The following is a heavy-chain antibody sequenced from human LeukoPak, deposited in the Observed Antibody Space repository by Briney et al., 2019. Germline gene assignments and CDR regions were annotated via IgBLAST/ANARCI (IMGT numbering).Heavy chain of an antibody. CDR2: IYTSGST. CDR3: ARRYGPYAFDI. Sequence: SQTLSLTCTVSGGSISSGSYYWSWIRQPAGKGLEWIGRIYTSGSTNYNPSLKSRVTISVGTSKNQFSLKLSSVTAADTAVYYCARRYGPYAFDIWGQGAMVTVSS. J-gene: IGHJ3*02. V-gene: IGHV4-61*02. CDR1: GGSISSGSYY. D-gene: IGHD4-17*01.